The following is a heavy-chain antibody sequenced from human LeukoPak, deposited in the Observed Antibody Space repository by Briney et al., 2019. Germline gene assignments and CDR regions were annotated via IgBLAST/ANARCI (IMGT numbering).Heavy chain of an antibody. D-gene: IGHD3-22*01. V-gene: IGHV4-59*01. CDR3: ARSDSSGLVVDY. Sequence: SEILSLTCTVSGGSISSYYWSWIRQPPGKGLEWIGYIYYSGSTNYNPSLKSRVTISVDTSKNQFSLKLSSVTAADTAVYYCARSDSSGLVVDYWGQGTLVTVSS. CDR2: IYYSGST. J-gene: IGHJ4*02. CDR1: GGSISSYY.